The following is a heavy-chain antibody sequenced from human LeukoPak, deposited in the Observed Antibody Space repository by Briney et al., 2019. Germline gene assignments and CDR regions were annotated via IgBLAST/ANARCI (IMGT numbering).Heavy chain of an antibody. J-gene: IGHJ4*02. D-gene: IGHD4-23*01. CDR1: GYSISSGYY. CDR3: ARDNYGGNSDYFDY. V-gene: IGHV4-38-2*02. CDR2: IYHSGST. Sequence: SETLSLTCNVSGYSISSGYYWGWIRQPPGKGLQWIGTIYHSGSTYYNPSLKSRVTISVDTSKNQFSLKVNSVTAADTAVYYCARDNYGGNSDYFDYWGQGTLVTVSS.